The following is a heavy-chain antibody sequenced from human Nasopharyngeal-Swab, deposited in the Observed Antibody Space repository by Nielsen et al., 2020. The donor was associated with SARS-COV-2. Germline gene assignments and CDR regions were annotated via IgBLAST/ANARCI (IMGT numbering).Heavy chain of an antibody. Sequence: GESLKISCAASGFTFSSYSMNWVRQAPGKGLEWVSSISSSSSYIYYADSVKGRFTISRDNARNSLYLQMNSLRAEDTAVYYCAREKTYSSSWLFSRRAISYGMDVWGQGTTVTVSS. J-gene: IGHJ6*02. D-gene: IGHD6-13*01. CDR3: AREKTYSSSWLFSRRAISYGMDV. CDR1: GFTFSSYS. CDR2: ISSSSSYI. V-gene: IGHV3-21*01.